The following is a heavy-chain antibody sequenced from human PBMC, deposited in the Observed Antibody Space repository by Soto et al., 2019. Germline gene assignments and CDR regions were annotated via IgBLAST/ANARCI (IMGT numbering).Heavy chain of an antibody. J-gene: IGHJ4*02. Sequence: GGSLRLSCAASGFTFSSYGMHWVRQTPGKGLEWVAVISNNGGDRYSADSVKGRFTITRDNFKNTLYLQMTSLRPEDTAVYYCAKTFLARYCSSSICYDPADYFDYWGQGTLVTVSS. V-gene: IGHV3-30*18. CDR3: AKTFLARYCSSSICYDPADYFDY. CDR2: ISNNGGDR. CDR1: GFTFSSYG. D-gene: IGHD2-2*01.